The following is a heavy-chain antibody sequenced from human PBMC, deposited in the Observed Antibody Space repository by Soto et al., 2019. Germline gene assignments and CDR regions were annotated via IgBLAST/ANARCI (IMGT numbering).Heavy chain of an antibody. Sequence: ASVKVSCKASGYTFTSYGISWVRQAPGQGLEWMGWISAYNGNTNYAQKLQGRVTMTTDTSTSTAYMELRSLRAEDTAVYYCAGVYFGSSDPVIDYWGPGTLVTVSS. CDR3: AGVYFGSSDPVIDY. J-gene: IGHJ4*02. CDR2: ISAYNGNT. D-gene: IGHD3-10*01. CDR1: GYTFTSYG. V-gene: IGHV1-18*01.